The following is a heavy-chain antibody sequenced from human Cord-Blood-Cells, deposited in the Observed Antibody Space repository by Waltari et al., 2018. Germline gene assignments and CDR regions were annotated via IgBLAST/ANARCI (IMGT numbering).Heavy chain of an antibody. CDR2: TYYRTKWYN. CDR1: GHSVSRNRAP. D-gene: IGHD4-17*01. Sequence: QVQLQQSGPGLGQPSQTLSLTCAISGHSVSRNRAPWNWIRQSPSRGLEWLERTYYRTKWYNDDAVSVKSRITINPDTSKTQFSLQLNSVTPEDTAVCYCARATAGFDYWGQGTLVTVSS. J-gene: IGHJ4*02. CDR3: ARATAGFDY. V-gene: IGHV6-1*01.